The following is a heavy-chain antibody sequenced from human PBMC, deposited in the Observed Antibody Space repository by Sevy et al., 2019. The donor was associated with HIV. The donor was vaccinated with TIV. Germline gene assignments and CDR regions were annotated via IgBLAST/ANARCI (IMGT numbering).Heavy chain of an antibody. D-gene: IGHD3-10*02. CDR2: FSFGCGKI. CDR1: GFTFSSYA. V-gene: IGHV3-23*01. Sequence: GGSLRLSCAASGFTFSSYAMSWVRQAPGKGPEWVSTFSFGCGKINYADSVKGRFTISRDNSKNTLYLQMHSLRAEDTAVYYCAREGCSKPHDYWGQGTLVTVSS. J-gene: IGHJ4*02. CDR3: AREGCSKPHDY.